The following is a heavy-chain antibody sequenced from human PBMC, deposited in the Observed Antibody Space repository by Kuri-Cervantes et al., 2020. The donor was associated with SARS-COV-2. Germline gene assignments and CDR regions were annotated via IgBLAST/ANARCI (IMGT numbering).Heavy chain of an antibody. CDR3: AKDRIVVVIAREDAFDI. Sequence: GESLKISCAASGFTFSSYAMSWVRQAPGKGLEWVSGISGSGGSIYYADSVKGRFTISRDNSKNTLYLQMNSLRAEDTAVYYCAKDRIVVVIAREDAFDIWGQGTMVTVSS. CDR1: GFTFSSYA. V-gene: IGHV3-23*01. D-gene: IGHD2-21*01. CDR2: ISGSGGSI. J-gene: IGHJ3*02.